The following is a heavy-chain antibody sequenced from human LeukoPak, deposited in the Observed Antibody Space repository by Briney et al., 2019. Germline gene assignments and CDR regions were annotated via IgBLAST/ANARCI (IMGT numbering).Heavy chain of an antibody. CDR3: ASCPDVDWYFDL. CDR1: GYSFTSYW. J-gene: IGHJ2*01. CDR2: IYPGDSDT. Sequence: GESLQISCKGSGYSFTSYWIGWVRQMPGKGLEGMGIIYPGDSDTRYSPSFQGQVTISADKSISTAYLQSSSLKASDTAMYYCASCPDVDWYFDLWGRGTLVTVSS. V-gene: IGHV5-51*01. D-gene: IGHD2-2*01.